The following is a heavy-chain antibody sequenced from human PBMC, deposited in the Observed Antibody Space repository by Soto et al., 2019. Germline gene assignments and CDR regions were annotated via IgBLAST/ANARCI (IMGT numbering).Heavy chain of an antibody. CDR3: RSSSRYSTDV. CDR1: GGSITSSFY. CDR2: IYGTGNT. D-gene: IGHD6-13*01. Sequence: QLQLQESGPGLVKPSETLSLSCTVSGGSITSSFYWGWIRQPPGKGLEWIGSIYGTGNTYYTPSLKGRVTISADTSKNQFSLNLISVTAADTAVYYCRSSSRYSTDVWGQGDRVTVSS. J-gene: IGHJ6*02. V-gene: IGHV4-39*01.